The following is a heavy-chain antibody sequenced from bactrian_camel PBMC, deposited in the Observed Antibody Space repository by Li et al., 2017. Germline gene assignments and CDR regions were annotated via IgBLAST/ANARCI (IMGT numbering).Heavy chain of an antibody. V-gene: IGHV3S53*01. D-gene: IGHD1*01. CDR2: IDTDGST. J-gene: IGHJ4*01. CDR1: GSASKSRW. CDR3: AAGFCPLSTSLQVRS. Sequence: QVQLVESGGGSVQAGGSLKLSCTVVGSASKSRWMGWFREAPGKEREGVAAIDTDGSTRYADSVKGRFTISQDNTENLVYLQMRSLESEDDAVYYCAAGFCPLSTSLQVRSWDQGTQVTVS.